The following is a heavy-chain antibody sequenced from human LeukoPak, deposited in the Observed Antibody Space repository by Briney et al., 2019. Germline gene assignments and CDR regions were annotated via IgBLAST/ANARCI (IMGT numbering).Heavy chain of an antibody. CDR1: GYFITSSYY. Sequence: SETLSLTCSVSGYFITSSYYWGWIRQPPGNGLEWIGSFYHRSGTTHYNPSLQSRVTISVDTSSNQFSLKLRSVTAADAAIYYCARGISSGSPGAYWGQGMLVTVSS. J-gene: IGHJ4*02. V-gene: IGHV4-38-2*02. CDR2: FYHRSGTT. D-gene: IGHD6-19*01. CDR3: ARGISSGSPGAY.